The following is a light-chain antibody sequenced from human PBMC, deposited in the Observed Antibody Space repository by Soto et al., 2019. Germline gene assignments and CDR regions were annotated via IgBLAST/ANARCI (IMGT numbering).Light chain of an antibody. CDR1: NSNIGAGHD. V-gene: IGLV1-40*01. CDR3: QSYDSSLRGVV. CDR2: GNN. Sequence: QSVLTQPPSVSGAPGQRVTISCTENNSNIGAGHDVHWYQQLPGAAPKLLIYGNNNRPPGVPDRFSGSKSGTSASLAISGLQAEDEGDYYCQSYDSSLRGVVFGGGTKVTVL. J-gene: IGLJ2*01.